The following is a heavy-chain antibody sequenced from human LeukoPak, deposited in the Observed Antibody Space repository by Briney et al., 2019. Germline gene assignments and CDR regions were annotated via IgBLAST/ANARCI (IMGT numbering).Heavy chain of an antibody. CDR3: VVGNQFFDM. CDR2: ITWNSNKL. J-gene: IGHJ3*02. CDR1: VFTFDYYA. D-gene: IGHD2-15*01. V-gene: IGHV3-9*01. Sequence: GGSLRLSCIACVFTFDYYAMHWLRQAPGKAPECVALITWNSNKLTYVDSVRGRFTISRYNAKNSLYLQMDSLRPDDTAFYYCVVGNQFFDMWGQGTMVIVSS.